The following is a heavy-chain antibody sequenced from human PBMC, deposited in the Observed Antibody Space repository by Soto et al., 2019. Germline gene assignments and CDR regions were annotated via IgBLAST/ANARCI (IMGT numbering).Heavy chain of an antibody. CDR2: IYNRGST. CDR3: AVIVATKDCFDP. D-gene: IGHD5-12*01. Sequence: SETPSPPCTVSGGSISSYYWGWVPQPQGKGLEWIGYIYNRGSTNYTPSLKSRVTISVDTSKNQFSLKLSSVTAADTAVYYCAVIVATKDCFDPWGQGTLVTVSS. J-gene: IGHJ5*02. V-gene: IGHV4-59*01. CDR1: GGSISSYY.